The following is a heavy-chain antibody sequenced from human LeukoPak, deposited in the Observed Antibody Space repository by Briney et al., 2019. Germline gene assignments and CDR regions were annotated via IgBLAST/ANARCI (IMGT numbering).Heavy chain of an antibody. J-gene: IGHJ4*02. CDR2: INHSGGT. CDR3: ARTTVVTPGLDY. CDR1: GGSFSGYY. D-gene: IGHD4-23*01. V-gene: IGHV4-34*01. Sequence: SETLSLTCAVYGGSFSGYYWSWIRQPPGKGLEWIGEINHSGGTNYNPSLKSRVTISVDTSKNQFSLKLSSVTAADTAVYYCARTTVVTPGLDYWGQGTLVTVSS.